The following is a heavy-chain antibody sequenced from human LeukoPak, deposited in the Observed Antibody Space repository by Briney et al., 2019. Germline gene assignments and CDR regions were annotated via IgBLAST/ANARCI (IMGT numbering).Heavy chain of an antibody. CDR2: INHSGST. D-gene: IGHD1-26*01. CDR3: ARLLASVSGSYSGYPHAFDI. CDR1: GGSFSGYY. V-gene: IGHV4-34*01. Sequence: LSETLSLTCAVYGGSFSGYYWSWIRQPPGKGLEWIGEINHSGSTNYNPSLKSRVTISVDTSKNQFSLKLSSVTAADTAVYYCARLLASVSGSYSGYPHAFDIWGQGTMVTVSS. J-gene: IGHJ3*02.